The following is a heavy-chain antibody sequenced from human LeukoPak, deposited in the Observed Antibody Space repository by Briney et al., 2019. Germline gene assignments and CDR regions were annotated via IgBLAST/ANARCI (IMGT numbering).Heavy chain of an antibody. CDR3: ARREVAVTGTDYYYYYGVDV. J-gene: IGHJ6*02. CDR1: GFTFSTYA. V-gene: IGHV3-30-3*01. D-gene: IGHD6-19*01. Sequence: GGSLRLSCTASGFTFSTYAMHWVRQAPGKGLEWVAVMSYDGTNKYYTDSVKGRFTISRDNSKNTLYLQMNSLRTEDSAVYYCARREVAVTGTDYYYYYGVDVWGQGTTVTVSS. CDR2: MSYDGTNK.